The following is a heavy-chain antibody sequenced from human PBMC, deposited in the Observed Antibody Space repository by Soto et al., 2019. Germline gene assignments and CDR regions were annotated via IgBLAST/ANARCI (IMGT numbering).Heavy chain of an antibody. CDR1: GYTFKSYQ. J-gene: IGHJ4*02. CDR2: INISNGNT. CDR3: ARDTDLTLVTTLDY. V-gene: IGHV1-3*04. D-gene: IGHD4-17*01. Sequence: GASVKVSCKSSGYTFKSYQIYWVRQAPGQRLECMGWINISNGNTEYSQNFKGRVTMTRDTSASTAYMELSSLRSEDTAVYYCARDTDLTLVTTLDYWGQGTPVTVSS.